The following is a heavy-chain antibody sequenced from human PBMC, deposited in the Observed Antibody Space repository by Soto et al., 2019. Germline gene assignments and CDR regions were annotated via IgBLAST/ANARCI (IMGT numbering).Heavy chain of an antibody. D-gene: IGHD1-7*01. V-gene: IGHV3-30*03. Sequence: GGSLRLSCAASGFTFSSYGMHWVRQAPGKGLEWVAVISYDGSNKYYADSVKGRFTISRDNSKNTLYLQMNSLRAEDTAVYYCATLTGTTWDYWGQGTLVTVSS. J-gene: IGHJ4*02. CDR2: ISYDGSNK. CDR1: GFTFSSYG. CDR3: ATLTGTTWDY.